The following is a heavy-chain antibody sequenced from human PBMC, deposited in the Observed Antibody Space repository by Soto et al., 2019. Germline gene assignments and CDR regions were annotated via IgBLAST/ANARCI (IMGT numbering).Heavy chain of an antibody. CDR3: ARDSSGWPWYYYGMDV. V-gene: IGHV1-2*02. CDR1: GYIFTDHY. J-gene: IGHJ6*02. Sequence: ASVKVSCKASGYIFTDHYIHWVRQAPGQGLEWMGWINPISGDTDYAQKFRGRVIMTRDTSILTAYVDLSRLKSDDTAVYYCARDSSGWPWYYYGMDVWGQGTTVTVSS. CDR2: INPISGDT. D-gene: IGHD6-19*01.